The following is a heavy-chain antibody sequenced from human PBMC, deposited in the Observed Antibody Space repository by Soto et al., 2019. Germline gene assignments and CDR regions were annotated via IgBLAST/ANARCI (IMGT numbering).Heavy chain of an antibody. CDR1: GGSFSGYY. J-gene: IGHJ4*02. V-gene: IGHV4-34*01. CDR2: INHSGST. CDR3: ARGGLRIMITFGGASSIDY. D-gene: IGHD3-16*01. Sequence: SETLSLTCAVYGGSFSGYYWSWIRQPPGKGLEWIGEINHSGSTNYNPSLKSRVTISVDTSKNQFSLKLSSVTAADTAVYYCARGGLRIMITFGGASSIDYWGQGTLVTVSS.